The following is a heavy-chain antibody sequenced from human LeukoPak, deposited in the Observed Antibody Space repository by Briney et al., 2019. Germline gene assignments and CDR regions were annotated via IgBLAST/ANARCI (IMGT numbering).Heavy chain of an antibody. CDR1: GYTFNRYG. D-gene: IGHD6-13*01. CDR3: ARGHSTSWPEYFQH. Sequence: ASVKVSCKAPGYTFNRYGISWVRQAPGQGLEWMGWISAYNGNTKNAQNLQGRVTMTTDTSTSTVYLELRSLRSDDTAVYYCARGHSTSWPEYFQHWGQGTLVTVSS. CDR2: ISAYNGNT. J-gene: IGHJ1*01. V-gene: IGHV1-18*01.